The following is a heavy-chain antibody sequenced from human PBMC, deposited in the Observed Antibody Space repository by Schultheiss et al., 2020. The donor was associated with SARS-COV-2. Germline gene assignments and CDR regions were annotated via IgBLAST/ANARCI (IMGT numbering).Heavy chain of an antibody. D-gene: IGHD3-9*01. V-gene: IGHV3-30*18. CDR2: ISKDGSSE. CDR3: AKGGWLEY. J-gene: IGHJ4*02. Sequence: GGSLRLSCAASGLSFTTYGMHWVRQAPGKGLEWVAVISKDGSSEYYTDSVKGRFTISRDNSKNTLHLQMNSLRAEDSAVYYCAKGGWLEYWGQGTLVTVSS. CDR1: GLSFTTYG.